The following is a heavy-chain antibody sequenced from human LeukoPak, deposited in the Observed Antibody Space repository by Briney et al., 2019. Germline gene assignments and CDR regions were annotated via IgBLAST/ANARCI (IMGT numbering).Heavy chain of an antibody. CDR3: ARVSSVVVPAGSFDY. Sequence: ASVKVSCKASGYTFTGYYMHWVRQAPGQGLEWMGWINPNSGGTNYAQKFQGRVTMTRDTSVSTAYMELSRLRSDDTAVYYCARVSSVVVPAGSFDYWGQGTLVTVSS. D-gene: IGHD2-2*01. J-gene: IGHJ4*02. CDR2: INPNSGGT. V-gene: IGHV1-2*02. CDR1: GYTFTGYY.